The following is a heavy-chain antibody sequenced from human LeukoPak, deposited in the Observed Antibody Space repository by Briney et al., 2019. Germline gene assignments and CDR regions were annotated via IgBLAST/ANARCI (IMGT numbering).Heavy chain of an antibody. D-gene: IGHD3-3*01. CDR2: INPNTGGT. Sequence: ASVKASCKASGNTFSGCYMDWVRQAPGQGLEWMGRINPNTGGTNYAQKFQGRVTMTRDTSITTVYMELSRLRLDDTAVYYCAKLGFSEWFLEFWGQGALVTVSS. J-gene: IGHJ4*02. CDR1: GNTFSGCY. V-gene: IGHV1-2*06. CDR3: AKLGFSEWFLEF.